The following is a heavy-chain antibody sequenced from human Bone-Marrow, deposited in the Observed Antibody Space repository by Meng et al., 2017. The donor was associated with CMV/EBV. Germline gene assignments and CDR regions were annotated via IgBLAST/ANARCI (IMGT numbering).Heavy chain of an antibody. D-gene: IGHD1-26*01. V-gene: IGHV3-23*01. Sequence: GESLKISCAASGFTFSSYAMSWVRPAPGKGLEWVSAISGSGGSTYYADSVKGRFTTSRDNSKNTLYLQMNSLRAEDTAVYYCAKIKKSNVGYYFDYWGQGTLVTVSS. CDR1: GFTFSSYA. J-gene: IGHJ4*02. CDR3: AKIKKSNVGYYFDY. CDR2: ISGSGGST.